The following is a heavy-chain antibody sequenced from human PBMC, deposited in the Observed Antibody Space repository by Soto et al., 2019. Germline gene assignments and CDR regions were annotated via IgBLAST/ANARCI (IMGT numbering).Heavy chain of an antibody. CDR3: AKDMVREDSHFDY. V-gene: IGHV3-30*18. Sequence: QVQLVESGGGVVQPGRSLRLSCAASGFTFSSYGMHWVRQAPGKGLEWVAVISYDGSNKDYADSVKGRFTISRDNSKNTLYLQMNSLRAEDTAVYYCAKDMVREDSHFDYWGQGTLVTVSS. CDR1: GFTFSSYG. CDR2: ISYDGSNK. D-gene: IGHD3-10*01. J-gene: IGHJ4*02.